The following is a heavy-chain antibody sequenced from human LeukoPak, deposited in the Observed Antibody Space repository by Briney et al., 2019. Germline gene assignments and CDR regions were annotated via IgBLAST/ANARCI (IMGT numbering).Heavy chain of an antibody. V-gene: IGHV3-53*01. D-gene: IGHD1-7*01. J-gene: IGHJ4*02. Sequence: GGSLRLSCAASGFTVSSNYMSWVRQAPGKGLEWVSVIYGGGSTYYADSVKGRFTISRDNSKNTLYLQMNSLRAEDTAVYYCARDGTGTTGSFDYWGQGTLVTVSS. CDR3: ARDGTGTTGSFDY. CDR1: GFTVSSNY. CDR2: IYGGGST.